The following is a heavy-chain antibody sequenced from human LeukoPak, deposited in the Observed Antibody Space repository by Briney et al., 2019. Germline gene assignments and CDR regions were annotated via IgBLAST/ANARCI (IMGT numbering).Heavy chain of an antibody. CDR3: AKTLYSYGYDLFELDP. Sequence: PGGSLRLSCAASGFTFSSYAMSWVRQAPGKGLEWVSAISGSGGSTYYADSVKGRFTISRDNSKNTLYLQMNSLRAEDTAVYYCAKTLYSYGYDLFELDPWGQGTLVTVSS. CDR1: GFTFSSYA. J-gene: IGHJ5*02. V-gene: IGHV3-23*01. CDR2: ISGSGGST. D-gene: IGHD5-18*01.